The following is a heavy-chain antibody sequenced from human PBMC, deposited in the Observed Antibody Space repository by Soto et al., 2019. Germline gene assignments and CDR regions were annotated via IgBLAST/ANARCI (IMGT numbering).Heavy chain of an antibody. CDR1: GYSISSGYY. D-gene: IGHD2-15*01. Sequence: SETLSLTCAVSGYSISSGYYWCWIGHPQGKGLEGIGGIYHSGGTYYNPSLKSRVTISVDTSKNQFSLKLSSVTAADTAVYYCARVRYSPFRYFDSRGQGTLVTGSS. CDR2: IYHSGGT. J-gene: IGHJ4*02. V-gene: IGHV4-38-2*01. CDR3: ARVRYSPFRYFDS.